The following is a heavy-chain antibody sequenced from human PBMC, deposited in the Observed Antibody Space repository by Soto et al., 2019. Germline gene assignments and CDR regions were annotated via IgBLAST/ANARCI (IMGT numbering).Heavy chain of an antibody. J-gene: IGHJ6*02. CDR1: GGSLSSSSYY. CDR2: IYYSGST. Sequence: SETLSLTCTVSGGSLSSSSYYWGWIRQPPGKGLEWIGSIYYSGSTYYNPSLKSRVTLSVDTSKNQFSLKLSSVTAADTAVYYXARLRLTVTTPNSYHYYAMDVWSQGTSVTVSS. V-gene: IGHV4-39*01. CDR3: ARLRLTVTTPNSYHYYAMDV. D-gene: IGHD4-17*01.